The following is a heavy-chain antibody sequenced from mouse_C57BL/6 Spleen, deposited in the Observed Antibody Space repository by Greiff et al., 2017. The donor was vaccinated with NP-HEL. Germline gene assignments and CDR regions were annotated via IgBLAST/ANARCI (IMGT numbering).Heavy chain of an antibody. J-gene: IGHJ4*01. V-gene: IGHV1-54*01. D-gene: IGHD2-2*01. CDR3: ARGVMVRRAMDY. CDR1: GYAFTNYL. CDR2: INPGSGGT. Sequence: VMLVESGAELVRPGTSVKVSCKASGYAFTNYLIEWVKQRPGQGLEWIGVINPGSGGTNYNEKFKGKATLTADKSSSTAYMQLSSLTSEDSAVYFCARGVMVRRAMDYWGQGTSVTVSS.